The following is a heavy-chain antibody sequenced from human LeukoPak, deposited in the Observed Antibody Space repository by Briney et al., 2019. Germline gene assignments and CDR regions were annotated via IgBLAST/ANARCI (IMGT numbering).Heavy chain of an antibody. Sequence: QPGGSLRLSCAASGFTVSSNYMSWVRQAPGKGLEWVSVIYGGGSTYYADSVKGRFTISRDNSKNTLYLQMNSLRAEDTAVYYCARDLDCSGGSCYSYWGQGTLVTVSS. CDR2: IYGGGST. V-gene: IGHV3-66*02. D-gene: IGHD2-15*01. CDR1: GFTVSSNY. J-gene: IGHJ4*02. CDR3: ARDLDCSGGSCYSY.